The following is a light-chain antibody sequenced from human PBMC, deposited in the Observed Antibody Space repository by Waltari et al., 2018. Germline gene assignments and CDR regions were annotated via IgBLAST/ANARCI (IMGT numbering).Light chain of an antibody. J-gene: IGKJ1*01. CDR2: ASS. CDR3: QQYYSYPRP. V-gene: IGKV1-8*01. CDR1: QGISSY. Sequence: AIRMTQSPSSFSASTGDRVTITCRASQGISSYLAWYQQTQGNAPKLLIYASSTLRSGVPSRFSVSGSGTDFTLTISCLQSEDFATYYCQQYYSYPRPFGQGTKVEIK.